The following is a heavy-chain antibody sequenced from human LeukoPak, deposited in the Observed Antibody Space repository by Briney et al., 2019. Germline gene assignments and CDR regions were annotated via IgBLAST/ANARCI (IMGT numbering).Heavy chain of an antibody. Sequence: SETLSLTCTVANVSINSYYWTRIRQPPGKALEWIGYVYNSGNTKYKPSLKSRATISADTSKNQFSLILNSVTAADTAVYYCASSSLDDSGSLDSWGQGTLVTVPS. CDR1: NVSINSYY. D-gene: IGHD5-12*01. J-gene: IGHJ4*02. V-gene: IGHV4-59*01. CDR2: VYNSGNT. CDR3: ASSSLDDSGSLDS.